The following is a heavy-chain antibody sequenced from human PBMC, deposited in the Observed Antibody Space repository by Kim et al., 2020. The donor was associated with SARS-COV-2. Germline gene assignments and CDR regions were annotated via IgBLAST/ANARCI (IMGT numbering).Heavy chain of an antibody. CDR2: MKTIRGNK. D-gene: IGHD3-3*01. CDR1: GYTFTSYE. Sequence: ASVKVSCKASGYTFTSYEINGDRQANGQWLEWGGWMKTIRGNKGYAQKFQLRVTMTRNTSISTDYMELSSLRSEDTAVYYCARAFLYYDFWSGSTPAYNWFDPWGQGTLVTVSS. CDR3: ARAFLYYDFWSGSTPAYNWFDP. V-gene: IGHV1-8*01. J-gene: IGHJ5*02.